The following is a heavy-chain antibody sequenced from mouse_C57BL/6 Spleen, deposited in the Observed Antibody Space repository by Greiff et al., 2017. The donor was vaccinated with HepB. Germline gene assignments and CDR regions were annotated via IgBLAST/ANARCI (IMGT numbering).Heavy chain of an antibody. CDR3: ARDYYYGSSYPYYFDY. J-gene: IGHJ2*01. CDR1: GYTFTSYT. D-gene: IGHD1-1*01. V-gene: IGHV1-4*01. Sequence: VQLQQSGAELARPGASVKMSCKASGYTFTSYTMHWVKQRPGQGLEWIGYINPSSGYTKYNQKFKDKATLTADKSSSTAYMQLSSLTSEDSAVYYCARDYYYGSSYPYYFDYWGQGTTLTVSS. CDR2: INPSSGYT.